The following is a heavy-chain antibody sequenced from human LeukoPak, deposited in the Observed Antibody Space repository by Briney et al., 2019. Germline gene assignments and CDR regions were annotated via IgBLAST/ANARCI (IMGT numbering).Heavy chain of an antibody. Sequence: GGSLRLSCVASGFTFSIYGMHWVRQAPGKGLEWVAVISSDGSNKYYADSVKGRFTISRDDSKNTLYLQVNSLRADDTAVYYCARGGRPDYWGQGTLVTVSS. CDR2: ISSDGSNK. D-gene: IGHD3-10*01. CDR1: GFTFSIYG. CDR3: ARGGRPDY. J-gene: IGHJ4*02. V-gene: IGHV3-30*03.